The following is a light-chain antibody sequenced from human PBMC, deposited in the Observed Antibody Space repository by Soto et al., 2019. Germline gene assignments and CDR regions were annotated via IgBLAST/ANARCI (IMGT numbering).Light chain of an antibody. CDR1: QSILYNSNNKNY. J-gene: IGKJ1*01. V-gene: IGKV4-1*01. CDR3: QQYHDTPRT. Sequence: DIVMTQSPDSLAVSLGERATINCKSSQSILYNSNNKNYLAWYQQKAGQPPKLLIYWASTRESGVPDRFSGSGSGTDFTLTISSPQAEYVAVYYCQQYHDTPRTFGQGTKVEIK. CDR2: WAS.